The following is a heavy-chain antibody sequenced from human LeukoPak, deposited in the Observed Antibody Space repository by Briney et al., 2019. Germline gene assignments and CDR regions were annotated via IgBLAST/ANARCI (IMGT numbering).Heavy chain of an antibody. Sequence: SETLSFTCTVSGGSISSYYWSWIRQPAGKGLEWIGRIYTSGSTNYNPSLKSRVTMSVDTSKNQFSLKLSSVTAADTAVYYCARHDYSHNWFDPWGQGTLVTVSS. CDR1: GGSISSYY. CDR3: ARHDYSHNWFDP. CDR2: IYTSGST. D-gene: IGHD4-11*01. J-gene: IGHJ5*02. V-gene: IGHV4-4*07.